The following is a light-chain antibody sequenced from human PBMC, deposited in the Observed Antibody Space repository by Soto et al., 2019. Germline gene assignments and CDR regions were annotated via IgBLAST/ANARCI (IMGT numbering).Light chain of an antibody. Sequence: DIQMSQSPSSLAASVGDIVTITCRASQSITIYLNWYQQKPGEAPNLLIFGASTLQSGVPSRFSGSGSGTDFTLTISSLQSEDFAVYYCKQYHNWLNFGGGTKVDIK. CDR3: KQYHNWLN. V-gene: IGKV1-39*01. J-gene: IGKJ4*01. CDR1: QSITIY. CDR2: GAS.